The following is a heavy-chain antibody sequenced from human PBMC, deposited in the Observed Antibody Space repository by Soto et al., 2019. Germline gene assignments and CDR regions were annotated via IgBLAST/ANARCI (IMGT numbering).Heavy chain of an antibody. CDR2: IYYSGST. CDR1: GGCISSSSYY. V-gene: IGHV4-39*01. D-gene: IGHD1-7*01. CDR3: AGTSSLQWYYMDV. J-gene: IGHJ6*03. Sequence: SETVSLTCTVSGGCISSSSYYWGWIRQPPGKGLEWIGSIYYSGSTYYNPSLKSRVTISVDTSKNQFSLKLSSVTAADTAVYYCAGTSSLQWYYMDVWDKGTTVTVSS.